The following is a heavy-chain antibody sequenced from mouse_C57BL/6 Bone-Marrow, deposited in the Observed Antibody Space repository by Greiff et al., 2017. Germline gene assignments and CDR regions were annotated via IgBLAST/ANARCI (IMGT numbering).Heavy chain of an antibody. Sequence: VQLQQPGAELVRPGTSVKLSCKASGYTFTSYWMHWVKQRPGQGLEWIGVIDPSDSYTNYTQKFKGKATLTVDTSSSTAYMQLSSLTSEDSAVYYCSRLAGYFFAYWGQGTLVTVSA. CDR1: GYTFTSYW. CDR3: SRLAGYFFAY. J-gene: IGHJ3*01. D-gene: IGHD2-14*01. CDR2: IDPSDSYT. V-gene: IGHV1-59*01.